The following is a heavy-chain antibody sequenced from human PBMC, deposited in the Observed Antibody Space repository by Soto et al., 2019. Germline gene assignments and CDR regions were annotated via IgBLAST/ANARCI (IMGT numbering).Heavy chain of an antibody. CDR1: GFTFDDYA. Sequence: GGSLRLSCAASGFTFDDYAMHWVRQVPGKGLEWVSGINWNSGSIGYGDSVKGRFAISRGNAKNSLHLQMNSLSAEDTAFYYCVKDESINWYSGHFRHWGQGTLVTVSS. CDR2: INWNSGSI. V-gene: IGHV3-9*01. J-gene: IGHJ1*01. D-gene: IGHD6-13*01. CDR3: VKDESINWYSGHFRH.